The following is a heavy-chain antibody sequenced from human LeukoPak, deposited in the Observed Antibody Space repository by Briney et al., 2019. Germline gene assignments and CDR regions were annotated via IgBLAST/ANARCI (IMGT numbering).Heavy chain of an antibody. Sequence: PSETLSLTCTVPGGSISSYYWSWIRQPPGKGLEWIGYIYYSGSTNYNPSLKSRVTISVDTSKNQFSLKLSSVTAADTAVYYCARDKAGFDYWGQGTLVTVSS. CDR1: GGSISSYY. V-gene: IGHV4-59*08. D-gene: IGHD5-18*01. CDR3: ARDKAGFDY. CDR2: IYYSGST. J-gene: IGHJ4*02.